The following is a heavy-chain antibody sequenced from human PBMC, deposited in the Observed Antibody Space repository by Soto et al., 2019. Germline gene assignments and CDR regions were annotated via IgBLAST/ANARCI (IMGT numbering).Heavy chain of an antibody. D-gene: IGHD2-15*01. Sequence: GGSLRLSCAASGFTFSSYGMHWVRQAPGKGLEWVAVIWYDGSNKYYADSVKGRFTISRDNSRNTLYLQMNSLRAEDTAVYYCARDLDCSGGSCYSVYYYYGMDVWGQGTTVTVSS. CDR1: GFTFSSYG. J-gene: IGHJ6*02. CDR3: ARDLDCSGGSCYSVYYYYGMDV. V-gene: IGHV3-33*01. CDR2: IWYDGSNK.